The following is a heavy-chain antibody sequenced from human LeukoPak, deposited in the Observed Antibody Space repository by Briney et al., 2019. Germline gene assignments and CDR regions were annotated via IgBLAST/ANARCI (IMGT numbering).Heavy chain of an antibody. CDR3: AKDTAYGSGDY. Sequence: GGSLRLSCAASGFTFSSYGMHWVRQAPGKGLEWVSVISNSGGSTYYADSVKGRFTISRDNSKNTLYLQMNSLRAEDTAVYYCAKDTAYGSGDYWGQGTLVTVSS. CDR2: ISNSGGST. D-gene: IGHD3-10*01. V-gene: IGHV3-23*01. J-gene: IGHJ4*02. CDR1: GFTFSSYG.